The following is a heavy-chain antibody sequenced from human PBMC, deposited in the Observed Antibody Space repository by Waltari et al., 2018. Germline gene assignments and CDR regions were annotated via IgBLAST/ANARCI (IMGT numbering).Heavy chain of an antibody. CDR2: IYYTGST. V-gene: IGHV4-59*01. J-gene: IGHJ5*02. D-gene: IGHD2-21*02. CDR3: ARGGGGDWEWFDP. CDR1: GGSISGLY. Sequence: QVQLQESGPSLLKPSETLSRICTVAGGSISGLYGGRVRQPPGKGLDWIGYIYYTGSTNFNPSLPRRVTMPVDTSTQTFALKLSSVTAADTAFYYCARGGGGDWEWFDPWGQGTLVTVSP.